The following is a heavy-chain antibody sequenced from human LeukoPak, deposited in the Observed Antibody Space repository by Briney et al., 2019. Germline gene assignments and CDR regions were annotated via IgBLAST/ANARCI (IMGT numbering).Heavy chain of an antibody. CDR3: ARDRRGEKDFDV. CDR1: GISVSNDY. J-gene: IGHJ3*01. CDR2: IYADGYT. Sequence: GGSLSLSCAASGISVSNDYMSWVRQAQGKGLEWVSAIYADGYTRDAASVKGRFSISRHNSKNTVYLQMDNLRPEDTAVYYCARDRRGEKDFDVWGPGTMVTVSS. V-gene: IGHV3-53*04.